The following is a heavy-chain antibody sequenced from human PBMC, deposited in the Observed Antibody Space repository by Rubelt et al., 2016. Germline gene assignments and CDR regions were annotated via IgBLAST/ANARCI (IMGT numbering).Heavy chain of an antibody. CDR3: ARLMTGVTIFDH. CDR2: IKQDGSET. J-gene: IGHJ4*02. CDR1: GFTFSNYW. V-gene: IGHV3-7*03. D-gene: IGHD4-11*01. Sequence: EIQLVESGGGWVQPGGSLRLSCAASGFTFSNYWMSWVRQPQGKGLEWVAAIKQDGSETYYVDSVKGRFTISRDNVKNSRYLEIDSRRAEDTAVYFCARLMTGVTIFDHWGQGTLVTVSS.